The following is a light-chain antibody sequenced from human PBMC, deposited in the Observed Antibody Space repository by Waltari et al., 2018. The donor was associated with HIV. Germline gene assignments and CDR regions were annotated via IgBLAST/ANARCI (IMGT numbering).Light chain of an antibody. CDR2: DSN. Sequence: QPVVTQEPSLTVSPGETVILTCASSTGVVTRGHCPYWFQVRPSHAPKTLIFDSNNRYSSTPARFAGSFVGVKAALTLTCAQPEDEANYYCLLTYGEDVVFGGGTKFTVL. CDR1: TGVVTRGHC. CDR3: LLTYGEDVV. V-gene: IGLV7-46*01. J-gene: IGLJ2*01.